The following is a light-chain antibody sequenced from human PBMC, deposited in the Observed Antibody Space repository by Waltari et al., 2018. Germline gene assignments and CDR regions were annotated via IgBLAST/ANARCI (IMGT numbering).Light chain of an antibody. CDR2: DVS. CDR3: SSYTSSST. CDR1: SSDVGGYNY. J-gene: IGLJ1*01. V-gene: IGLV2-14*01. Sequence: QSALTQPASVSGSPGQSITISCTGTSSDVGGYNYVSWYQQHPGKAPKLMIYDVSNRPSVVSNRISGSKSGNTASLTISGLQAEDEADYYCSSYTSSSTFGTGTKVTVL.